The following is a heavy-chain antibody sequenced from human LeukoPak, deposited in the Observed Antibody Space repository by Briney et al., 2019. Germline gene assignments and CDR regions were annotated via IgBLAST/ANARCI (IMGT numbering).Heavy chain of an antibody. V-gene: IGHV4-39*02. CDR2: IYYSGST. CDR3: AREVPIVRGLRWDY. J-gene: IGHJ4*02. Sequence: SETLSLTCTVSGGSISSSSYYWGWIRQPPGKGLEWIGSIYYSGSTYYNPSLKSRVTISVDTSKNQFSLKLSSVTAADTAVYYCAREVPIVRGLRWDYWGQGTLVTVSS. CDR1: GGSISSSSYY. D-gene: IGHD3-10*01.